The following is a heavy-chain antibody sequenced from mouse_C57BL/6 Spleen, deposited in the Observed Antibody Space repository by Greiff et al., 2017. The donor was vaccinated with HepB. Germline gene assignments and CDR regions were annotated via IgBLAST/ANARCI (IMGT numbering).Heavy chain of an antibody. Sequence: QVQLQQPGAELVMPGASVKLSCKASGYTFTSYWMHWVKQRPGQGLEWIGEIDPSDSYTNYNQKFKGKSTLTVDKSSSTAYMQLSSLTSEDSAVYYCARSNWDRYFDYWGQGTTLTVSS. J-gene: IGHJ2*01. CDR2: IDPSDSYT. CDR3: ARSNWDRYFDY. D-gene: IGHD4-1*01. V-gene: IGHV1-69*01. CDR1: GYTFTSYW.